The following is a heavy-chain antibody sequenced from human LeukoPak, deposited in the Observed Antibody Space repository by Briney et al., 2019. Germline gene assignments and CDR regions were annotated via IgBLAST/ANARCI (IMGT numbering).Heavy chain of an antibody. V-gene: IGHV1-8*03. CDR1: GYTFTSYD. CDR2: MNPNSGNI. D-gene: IGHD4-11*01. Sequence: ALVKVSCKASGYTFTSYDINWVRQATGHGLEWMGWMNPNSGNIAYAQKFQGRVTITRNTSINTAYMELSSLTSEDTAMYYCARGRATVTTHWLDPWGQGTLVAVSS. CDR3: ARGRATVTTHWLDP. J-gene: IGHJ5*02.